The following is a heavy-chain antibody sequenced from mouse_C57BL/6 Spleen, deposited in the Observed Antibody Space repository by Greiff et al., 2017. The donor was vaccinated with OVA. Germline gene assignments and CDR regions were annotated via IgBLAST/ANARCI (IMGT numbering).Heavy chain of an antibody. CDR1: GYTFTSYW. J-gene: IGHJ3*01. D-gene: IGHD2-1*01. CDR3: ARERGNYVPEFAY. Sequence: QVQLQQPGAELVMPGASVKLSCKASGYTFTSYWMHWVKQRPGQGLEWIGEIDPSDSYTNYNQKFKGKSTLTVDKSSSTAYMQLSSLTSEASAVYYCARERGNYVPEFAYWGQGTLVTVSA. V-gene: IGHV1-69*01. CDR2: IDPSDSYT.